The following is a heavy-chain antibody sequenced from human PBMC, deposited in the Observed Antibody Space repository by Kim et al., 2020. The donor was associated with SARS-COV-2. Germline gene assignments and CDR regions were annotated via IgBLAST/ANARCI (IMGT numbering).Heavy chain of an antibody. D-gene: IGHD3-3*01. Sequence: ASVKVSCKASGYIFTNYSISWVRQAPGQGLEWVGWISAFNGNTKYAQKLQGRVTLTTDTSTTTAYMELRSLRSDDTAVYYCVRGGSGYSPFDYWGQGTLVTVSS. J-gene: IGHJ4*02. CDR2: ISAFNGNT. V-gene: IGHV1-18*04. CDR3: VRGGSGYSPFDY. CDR1: GYIFTNYS.